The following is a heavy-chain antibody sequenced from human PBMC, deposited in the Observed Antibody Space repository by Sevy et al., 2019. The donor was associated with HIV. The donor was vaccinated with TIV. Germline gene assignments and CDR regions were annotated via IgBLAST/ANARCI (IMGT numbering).Heavy chain of an antibody. Sequence: GGSLRLSCAASGFTFSNAWMSWVRQAPGKGLEWVGRIKSKTDGGTTDYAAPVKGRFTISRDDSKNTLYLQMNSLKTGDTAVYYCTTAAYDYVWGSYRRNDYWGQGTLVTVSS. D-gene: IGHD3-16*02. CDR2: IKSKTDGGTT. CDR1: GFTFSNAW. J-gene: IGHJ4*02. V-gene: IGHV3-15*01. CDR3: TTAAYDYVWGSYRRNDY.